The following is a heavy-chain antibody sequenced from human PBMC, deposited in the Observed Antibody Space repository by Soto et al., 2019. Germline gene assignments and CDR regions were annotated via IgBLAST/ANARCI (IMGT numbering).Heavy chain of an antibody. D-gene: IGHD5-12*01. CDR2: IYYSGST. J-gene: IGHJ6*02. V-gene: IGHV4-31*03. CDR3: ARVGYSGYDQAAAGTNYYYGMDV. Sequence: NPSETLSLTCTVSGGSISSGGYYWSWIRQHPGKGLEWIGYIYYSGSTYYNPSLKSRVTISVDTSKNQFSLKLSSVTAADTAVYYCARVGYSGYDQAAAGTNYYYGMDVWGQGTTVTVSS. CDR1: GGSISSGGYY.